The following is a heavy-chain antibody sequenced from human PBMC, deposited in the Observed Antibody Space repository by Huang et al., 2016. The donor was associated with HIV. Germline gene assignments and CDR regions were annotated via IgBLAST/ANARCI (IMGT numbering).Heavy chain of an antibody. Sequence: QVQLQESGPGLLKSSETLSLTCTLSGGSISGFYWSWIRQPAGKGLEWIGRVSASGSTYYNPSLKRRVTMSIDTSKNHFSLNVTSVTAADSAMYYCATDYRDGFDVWGQGTMVTVSS. J-gene: IGHJ3*01. CDR2: VSASGST. D-gene: IGHD3-10*01. V-gene: IGHV4-4*07. CDR1: GGSISGFY. CDR3: ATDYRDGFDV.